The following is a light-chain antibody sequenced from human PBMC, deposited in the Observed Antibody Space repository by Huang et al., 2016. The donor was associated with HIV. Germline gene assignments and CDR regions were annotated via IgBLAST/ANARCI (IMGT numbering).Light chain of an antibody. J-gene: IGKJ1*01. CDR2: GAS. CDR3: QHYGSSPT. V-gene: IGKV3-20*01. Sequence: IVLTQSPGTLSLSPGERATLSCRASQSVSSSYLAWYQQKPGQAPRLLSYGASSRATCIPDRFTGSGSGTDFTLTISRLEPEDFAVYYCQHYGSSPTFGQGTEVEIK. CDR1: QSVSSSY.